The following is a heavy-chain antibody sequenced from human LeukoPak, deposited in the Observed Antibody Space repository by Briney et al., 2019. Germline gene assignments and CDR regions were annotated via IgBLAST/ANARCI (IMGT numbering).Heavy chain of an antibody. D-gene: IGHD6-19*01. Sequence: GGSLRLSCAASGFTFSSYGMHWVRQAPGKGLEWVAVISYDGSNKYYADSVKGRFTISRDNSKNTLYLQMNSLRAEDTAVYYCGKGLTYFDYWGQGTLVTVSS. CDR1: GFTFSSYG. J-gene: IGHJ4*02. CDR3: GKGLTYFDY. CDR2: ISYDGSNK. V-gene: IGHV3-30*18.